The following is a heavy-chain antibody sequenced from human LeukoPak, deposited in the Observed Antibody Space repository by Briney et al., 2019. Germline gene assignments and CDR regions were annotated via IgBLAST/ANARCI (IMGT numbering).Heavy chain of an antibody. J-gene: IGHJ4*02. CDR1: GYTFTSYD. V-gene: IGHV1-8*03. Sequence: ASVKVFCKASGYTFTSYDINWVRQATGQGLEWMGWMNPNSGNTGYAQKFQGRVTITRNTSISTAYMELSSLRSEDTAVYYCARARRGYSYVLDYWGQGTLATVSS. CDR3: ARARRGYSYVLDY. CDR2: MNPNSGNT. D-gene: IGHD5-18*01.